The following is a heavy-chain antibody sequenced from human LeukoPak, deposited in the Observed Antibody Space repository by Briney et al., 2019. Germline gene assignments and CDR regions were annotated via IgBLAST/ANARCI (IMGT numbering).Heavy chain of an antibody. D-gene: IGHD1-26*01. Sequence: GGSLRLSCAASGFTFSTYRMNWVRQAPGRGLEWVSSISHYSIYIYYADSVKGRFTISRDNAKNSLYLQMNSLRAEDTAVYYCARDDFGGSLYVSNTNYFDYWGQGTLVTVSS. CDR1: GFTFSTYR. CDR3: ARDDFGGSLYVSNTNYFDY. J-gene: IGHJ4*02. V-gene: IGHV3-21*01. CDR2: ISHYSIYI.